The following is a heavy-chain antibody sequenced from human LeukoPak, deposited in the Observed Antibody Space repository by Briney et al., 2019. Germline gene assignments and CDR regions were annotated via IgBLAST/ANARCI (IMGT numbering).Heavy chain of an antibody. Sequence: ASVKVSCKASGYTFTGYYIHWVRQAPGQGLEWMGWINPNSGGTNYAQKFQGRVTMTRDTSISTAYMELSRLRSDDTAVYYCARDSSSWYKSFDYWGQGTLVTVSS. D-gene: IGHD6-13*01. CDR1: GYTFTGYY. J-gene: IGHJ4*02. CDR3: ARDSSSWYKSFDY. V-gene: IGHV1-2*02. CDR2: INPNSGGT.